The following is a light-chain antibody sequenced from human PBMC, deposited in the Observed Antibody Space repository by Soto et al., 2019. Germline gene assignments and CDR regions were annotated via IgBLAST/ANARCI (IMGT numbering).Light chain of an antibody. J-gene: IGKJ2*01. CDR2: GAS. CDR3: QQSNNWPYT. CDR1: QSVSDN. Sequence: EIVMTQSPATLSVSPGERVTLSCRASQSVSDNLAWYQQKPGQAPRLLIYGASTRATTTPARFSGSGSGTELTLTISSLRSEDFAVYFCQQSNNWPYTFGQGTKLDIK. V-gene: IGKV3-15*01.